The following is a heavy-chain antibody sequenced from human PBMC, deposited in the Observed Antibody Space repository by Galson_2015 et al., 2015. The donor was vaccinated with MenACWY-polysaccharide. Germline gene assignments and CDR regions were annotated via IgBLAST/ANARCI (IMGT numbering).Heavy chain of an antibody. J-gene: IGHJ3*01. Sequence: SLRLSCAASGFSFSRYGMSWVRQIPGKGLEWVAGISYSGTSKYHADSVRGRFTISRDNSKNTLFLQMASLRAEDTAMYYCAKEGGAIVKDPLDSWGQGTLVIDSS. CDR1: GFSFSRYG. CDR3: AKEGGAIVKDPLDS. V-gene: IGHV3-23*01. CDR2: ISYSGTSK. D-gene: IGHD3-9*01.